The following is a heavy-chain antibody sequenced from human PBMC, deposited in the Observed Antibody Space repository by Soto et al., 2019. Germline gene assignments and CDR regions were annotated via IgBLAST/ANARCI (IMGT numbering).Heavy chain of an antibody. CDR1: GYAFTIYW. V-gene: IGHV5-51*01. D-gene: IGHD2-2*01. J-gene: IGHJ5*02. Sequence: GDFLKMSCAGIGYAFTIYWIALVLQMPGKGLEWMGIIYPGDSDTRYSPSFQGQVTISVDKSITTAYLQWSTLKASDTAMYYCARGYCTTTICDPWFDPWGQGTLVTVSS. CDR3: ARGYCTTTICDPWFDP. CDR2: IYPGDSDT.